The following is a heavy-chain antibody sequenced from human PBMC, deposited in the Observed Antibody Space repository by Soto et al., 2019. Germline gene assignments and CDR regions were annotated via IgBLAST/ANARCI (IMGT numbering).Heavy chain of an antibody. CDR1: GASIYNGGYF. V-gene: IGHV4-30-4*01. CDR2: IHNSGSP. CDR3: ARAWSIAARWFDP. Sequence: SETLSLTCSVSGASIYNGGYFWSWIRHSPGKGLEWIGHIHNSGSPYNNPSLNSRVTISVDTSKNQFSLKLSSVTAADTAVYYCARAWSIAARWFDPWGQGTLVTVSS. D-gene: IGHD6-6*01. J-gene: IGHJ5*02.